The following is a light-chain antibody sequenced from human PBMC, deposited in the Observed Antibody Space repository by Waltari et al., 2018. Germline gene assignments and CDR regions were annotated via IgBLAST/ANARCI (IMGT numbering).Light chain of an antibody. J-gene: IGLJ3*02. Sequence: QLALTQSPSASASLGASVKLTCTLDSGHSSNVVAWHQQHPGKGPRYLMKINSDGSHSKGDEIPDRFSGSSSGAERYLTISSVQSDDEADYYCQTGGHGTWVFGGGTKLTVL. CDR1: SGHSSNV. CDR3: QTGGHGTWV. V-gene: IGLV4-69*01. CDR2: INSDGSH.